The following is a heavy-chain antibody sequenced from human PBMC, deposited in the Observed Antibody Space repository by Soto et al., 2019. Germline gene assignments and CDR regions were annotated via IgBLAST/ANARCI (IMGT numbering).Heavy chain of an antibody. CDR3: SITGHNYYDSSGHRDYYCYGMDV. V-gene: IGHV1-69*01. D-gene: IGHD3-22*01. Sequence: QGQLVQSGAEVKRPWSSVKDSCKASGSTFSSYAISWVRQAPGQGLEWMEGIIPIFGTANYAQKFQGRVTITADESTSTVYMELSNLRQEDTAVYYCSITGHNYYDSSGHRDYYCYGMDVWGQGTTVTVS. J-gene: IGHJ6*02. CDR2: IIPIFGTA. CDR1: GSTFSSYA.